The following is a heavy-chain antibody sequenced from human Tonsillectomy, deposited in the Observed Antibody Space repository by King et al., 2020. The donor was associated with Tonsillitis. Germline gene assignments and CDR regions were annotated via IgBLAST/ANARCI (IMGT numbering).Heavy chain of an antibody. J-gene: IGHJ4*02. CDR2: IYYSGST. D-gene: IGHD6-19*01. V-gene: IGHV4-39*01. CDR1: GGSISSSSYY. Sequence: QLQESGPGLVKPSETLSLTCTVSGGSISSSSYYWGWIRQPPGKGLEWIGSIYYSGSTYYNPSLKSRVTISVDTSKNQFSLKLSSVTAADTAVYYCATRTLGSGWYFVYWGQGTLVTVSS. CDR3: ATRTLGSGWYFVY.